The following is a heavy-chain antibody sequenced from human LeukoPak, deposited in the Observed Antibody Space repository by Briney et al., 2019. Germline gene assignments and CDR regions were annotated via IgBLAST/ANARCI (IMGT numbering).Heavy chain of an antibody. D-gene: IGHD2-15*01. Sequence: PSETLSLTCTVSGGSISSYYWSSIRQPAGKGLEWIGRISSSGSTDYNPSLKSRVTMSVDTSKTQFSLKLSSVTAADTAVYYCAREGRSSTPGYWGQGTPVTVSS. J-gene: IGHJ4*02. V-gene: IGHV4-4*07. CDR2: ISSSGST. CDR1: GGSISSYY. CDR3: AREGRSSTPGY.